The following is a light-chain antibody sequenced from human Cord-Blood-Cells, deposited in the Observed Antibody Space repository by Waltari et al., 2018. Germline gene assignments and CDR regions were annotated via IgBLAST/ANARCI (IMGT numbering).Light chain of an antibody. Sequence: EIVLTQSPGTLSLSPGERATLSCRASQSVSSSYLAWYQQKPGQAPRLLIYGASSRATGIPDRFSGSGSGTDFTLTISRLEPEDVAVYYCQQYGSSIFTFGPGTKVDSK. CDR2: GAS. V-gene: IGKV3-20*01. CDR1: QSVSSSY. J-gene: IGKJ3*01. CDR3: QQYGSSIFT.